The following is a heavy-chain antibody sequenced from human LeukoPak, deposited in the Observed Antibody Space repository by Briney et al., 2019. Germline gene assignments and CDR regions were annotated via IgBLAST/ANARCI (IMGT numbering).Heavy chain of an antibody. J-gene: IGHJ4*02. V-gene: IGHV3-33*08. D-gene: IGHD5-12*01. CDR3: AREHGGYAPFFDY. CDR1: GFTFSSYG. CDR2: IWYDGSNK. Sequence: PGGSLRLSCAASGFTFSSYGMHWVRQAPGKGLEWVAVIWYDGSNKYYADSVKGRFTISRDNSKNTLYLQMNSLRAEDTAVYYCAREHGGYAPFFDYWGQGTLVTVSS.